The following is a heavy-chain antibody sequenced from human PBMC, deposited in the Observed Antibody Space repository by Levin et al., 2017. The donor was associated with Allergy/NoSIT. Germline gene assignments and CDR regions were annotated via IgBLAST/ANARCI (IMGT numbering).Heavy chain of an antibody. CDR3: AASSIF. D-gene: IGHD6-13*01. CDR2: IKSDGTT. V-gene: IGHV3-74*01. J-gene: IGHJ4*02. CDR1: GFTVSSYW. Sequence: PGGSLRLSCVASGFTVSSYWMYWVRQVPGKGLIYVSRIKSDGTTNYAESVEGRFTISRDGAKNTLYLQMNSLRVDDTGVYYCAASSIFWGQGALVTVSS.